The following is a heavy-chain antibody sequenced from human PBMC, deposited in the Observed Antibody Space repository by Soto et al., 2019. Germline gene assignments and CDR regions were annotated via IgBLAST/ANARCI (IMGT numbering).Heavy chain of an antibody. CDR1: GASIGSGGL. CDR3: ARHQGSTGPDL. D-gene: IGHD3-10*01. V-gene: IGHV4-4*02. J-gene: IGHJ5*02. Sequence: SETLSLTCAVSGASIGSGGLWSGVRQPPAKGLEWIAEIFHDGNTNYSPSLKSRVTISVDKSQNQFSLDIYSVTATDTAVYYCARHQGSTGPDLWGQGTLVTVSS. CDR2: IFHDGNT.